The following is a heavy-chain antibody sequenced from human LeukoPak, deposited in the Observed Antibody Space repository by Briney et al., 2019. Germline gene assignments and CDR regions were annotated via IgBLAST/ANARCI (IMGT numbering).Heavy chain of an antibody. Sequence: GGSLRLSCAASGFAFGNYAMSWVRQAPGKGLEWVSSISSSSSYIYYADSVKGRFTISRDNAKNSLYLQMNSLRAEDTAVYYAVAGARSDYWGQGTLVTVSS. CDR1: GFAFGNYA. CDR3: VAGARSDY. J-gene: IGHJ4*02. D-gene: IGHD6-19*01. CDR2: ISSSSSYI. V-gene: IGHV3-21*01.